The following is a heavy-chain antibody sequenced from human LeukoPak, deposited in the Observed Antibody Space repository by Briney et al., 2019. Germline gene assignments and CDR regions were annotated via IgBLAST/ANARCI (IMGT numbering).Heavy chain of an antibody. V-gene: IGHV3-30*18. CDR1: GFTFRNYG. Sequence: GGSLRLSCAASGFTFRNYGMHWVRQAPGKGLEWVAVITYDGSKIYYADSVKGRFTISRDNSKNTLDLQMNSLRAEDTAVYYCAKEAGYSYGFDYWGQGTLVTVSS. CDR3: AKEAGYSYGFDY. D-gene: IGHD5-18*01. J-gene: IGHJ4*02. CDR2: ITYDGSKI.